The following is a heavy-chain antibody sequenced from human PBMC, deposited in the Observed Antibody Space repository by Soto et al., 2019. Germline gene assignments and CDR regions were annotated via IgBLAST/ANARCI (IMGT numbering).Heavy chain of an antibody. D-gene: IGHD3-10*01. CDR1: GGSVSSGRYY. V-gene: IGHV4-61*01. CDR3: ARAYYYGSGRGRSMAV. J-gene: IGHJ6*02. Sequence: QVQLQESGPGLVNASATLSLTCTVSGGSVSSGRYYWSWIRQPPGKGLEWIGYMFDSGSTNYNPSLMCRVSIVVDPSKNQFARKLSSVIAADTAVYYCARAYYYGSGRGRSMAVWGQGTTVTVSS. CDR2: MFDSGST.